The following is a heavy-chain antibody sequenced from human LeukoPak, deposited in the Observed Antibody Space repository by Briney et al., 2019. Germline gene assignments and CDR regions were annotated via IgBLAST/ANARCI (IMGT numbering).Heavy chain of an antibody. CDR1: GFTFSDYY. Sequence: GGSLRLSCAASGFTFSDYYMSWIRQAPGKGLEWVSYISSSGSTIYYADSVKGRFTISRDNAKNSLYLQMNSLRAEDTAVYYCARDRRSEDSSGYFFDYWGQETLVTVSS. J-gene: IGHJ4*02. CDR3: ARDRRSEDSSGYFFDY. D-gene: IGHD3-22*01. CDR2: ISSSGSTI. V-gene: IGHV3-11*01.